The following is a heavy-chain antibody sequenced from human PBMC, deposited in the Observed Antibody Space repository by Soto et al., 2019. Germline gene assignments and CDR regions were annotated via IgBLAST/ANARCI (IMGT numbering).Heavy chain of an antibody. D-gene: IGHD2-21*01. V-gene: IGHV4-59*13. CDR2: INDIGRT. CDR3: ARSFCRDAVRCNWFDP. Sequence: TLSLTCTVSGAPSSSYYWSWIRQPPGKGLEWIGYINDIGRTNCNPSLKSRVNISLDTSKNHFSLQLTSVNPADTAVYYCARSFCRDAVRCNWFDPWGQGTLVTVSS. J-gene: IGHJ5*02. CDR1: GAPSSSYY.